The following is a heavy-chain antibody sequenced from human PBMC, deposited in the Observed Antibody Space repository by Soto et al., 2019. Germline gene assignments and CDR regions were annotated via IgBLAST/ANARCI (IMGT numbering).Heavy chain of an antibody. D-gene: IGHD6-6*01. J-gene: IGHJ3*02. CDR2: IIPIFGTA. V-gene: IGHV1-69*13. Sequence: SVKVSCKASGVTFSSYAISWVRQAPGQGLEWMGGIIPIFGTANYAQKFQGRVTITADESTSTAYMELSSLRSEDTAVYYCARPSIAGRAFDIWGQGTMVTVSS. CDR3: ARPSIAGRAFDI. CDR1: GVTFSSYA.